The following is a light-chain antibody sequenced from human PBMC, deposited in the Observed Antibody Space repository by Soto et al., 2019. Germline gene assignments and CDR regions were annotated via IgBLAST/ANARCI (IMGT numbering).Light chain of an antibody. CDR1: SSDVGGYNY. V-gene: IGLV2-14*01. Sequence: QSALTQPASVSGSPGQSITTSCTGTSSDVGGYNYVSWYQQHPGKAPKLMIYEVSNRPSGVSNRFSGSKSGNTASLTISGLQAEDEADYYCSSYTAGGVFGTGTKLTVL. J-gene: IGLJ1*01. CDR3: SSYTAGGV. CDR2: EVS.